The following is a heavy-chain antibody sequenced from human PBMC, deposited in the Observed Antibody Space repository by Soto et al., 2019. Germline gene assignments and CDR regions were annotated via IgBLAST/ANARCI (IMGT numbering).Heavy chain of an antibody. Sequence: GGSLRLSCAASGFTFSDYYMSWIRQAPGKGLEWVSYISSSSSYTNYADSVKGRFTISRDNAKNSLYLQMNSLRAEDTAVYYCARYRSTSSGMGVWGQGTTVTVSS. CDR3: ARYRSTSSGMGV. D-gene: IGHD2-2*01. CDR2: ISSSSSYT. J-gene: IGHJ6*02. V-gene: IGHV3-11*06. CDR1: GFTFSDYY.